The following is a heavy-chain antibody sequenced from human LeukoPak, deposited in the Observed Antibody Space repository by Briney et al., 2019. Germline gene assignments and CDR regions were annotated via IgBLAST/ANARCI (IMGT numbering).Heavy chain of an antibody. CDR1: GGTFSSYA. CDR2: IIPIFGTA. CDR3: ASGVDIVAPYDY. J-gene: IGHJ4*02. Sequence: GASVKVSCKASGGTFSSYAISWVRQAPGQGLEWMGGIIPIFGTANYAQKFQGRVTITADNSTSTAYMELSSLRSEDTAVYYCASGVDIVAPYDYWGQGTLVTVSS. D-gene: IGHD5-12*01. V-gene: IGHV1-69*06.